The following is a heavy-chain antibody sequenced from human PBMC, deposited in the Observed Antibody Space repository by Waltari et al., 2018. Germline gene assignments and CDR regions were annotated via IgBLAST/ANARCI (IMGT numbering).Heavy chain of an antibody. CDR2: ISSSSSTI. CDR3: ARDLIVVAPHGGSDTVVY. Sequence: EVQLVESGGGLVQPGGSLRLSCAASGFTFSSYSMNWVRQAPGKGLEWVSYISSSSSTIYYADSVKGRFTISRDNAKNSLYLQMNSLRAEDTAVYYCARDLIVVAPHGGSDTVVYWGQGTLVTVSS. CDR1: GFTFSSYS. J-gene: IGHJ4*02. V-gene: IGHV3-48*01. D-gene: IGHD1-26*01.